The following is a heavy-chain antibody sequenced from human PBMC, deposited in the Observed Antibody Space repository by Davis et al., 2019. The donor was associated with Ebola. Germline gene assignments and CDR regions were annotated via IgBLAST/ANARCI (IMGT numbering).Heavy chain of an antibody. CDR1: GFTFSSYE. Sequence: GGSLRLSCAASGFTFSSYEMNWVRQAPGKGLEWVSYISSSGSTIYYADSVKGRFTISRDNAKNSLYLQMNSLRAEDTAVYYCARDPHAYGDPSLYYYYGMDVWGQGTTVTVSS. CDR3: ARDPHAYGDPSLYYYYGMDV. V-gene: IGHV3-48*03. CDR2: ISSSGSTI. D-gene: IGHD4-17*01. J-gene: IGHJ6*02.